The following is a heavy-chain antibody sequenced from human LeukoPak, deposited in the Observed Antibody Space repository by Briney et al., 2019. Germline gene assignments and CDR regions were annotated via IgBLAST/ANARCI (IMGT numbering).Heavy chain of an antibody. CDR1: GFTFSSYS. CDR2: ISSSSSYV. J-gene: IGHJ5*02. Sequence: PGGSLRLSCAASGFTFSSYSMNWVRQAPGKGLEWVSSISSSSSYVYYADSVKGRFTISRDNAKNSLYLQMNSLRAEDTAVYYCARVRRFLEVTWGQGTLVTVSS. CDR3: ARVRRFLEVT. D-gene: IGHD3-3*01. V-gene: IGHV3-21*01.